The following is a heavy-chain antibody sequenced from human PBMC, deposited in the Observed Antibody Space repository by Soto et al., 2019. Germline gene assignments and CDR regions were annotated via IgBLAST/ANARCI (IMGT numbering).Heavy chain of an antibody. D-gene: IGHD3-10*01. J-gene: IGHJ4*02. CDR2: IWYDGSNK. Sequence: GASLRLSCAASGFTFSSYGMHWVRQAPVKGLEWVAVIWYDGSNKYYADSVKGRFTISRDNSKNTLYLQMNSLRAEDTAVYYCARDSRRFGELSYFDYCGQGTLVTVSS. CDR1: GFTFSSYG. CDR3: ARDSRRFGELSYFDY. V-gene: IGHV3-33*01.